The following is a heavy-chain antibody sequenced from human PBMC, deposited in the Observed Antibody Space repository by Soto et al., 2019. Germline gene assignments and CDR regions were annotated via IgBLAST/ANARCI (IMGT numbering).Heavy chain of an antibody. Sequence: PGGSLRLSCAASGFTFSSYWMSWVRQAPGKGLEWVANIKQDGSEKYYVDSVKGRFTISRDNAKNSLYLQMNSLRAEDTAVYYCARWGESPYDILTGYYPDYYYYYGMDVWGQGTTVTVSS. CDR2: IKQDGSEK. D-gene: IGHD3-9*01. V-gene: IGHV3-7*01. CDR1: GFTFSSYW. J-gene: IGHJ6*02. CDR3: ARWGESPYDILTGYYPDYYYYYGMDV.